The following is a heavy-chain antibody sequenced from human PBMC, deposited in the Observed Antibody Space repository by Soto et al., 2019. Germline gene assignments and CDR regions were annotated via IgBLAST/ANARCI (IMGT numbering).Heavy chain of an antibody. D-gene: IGHD4-17*01. J-gene: IGHJ2*01. CDR3: AKGGMTTVTGLDWYFDL. V-gene: IGHV3-30*18. CDR2: ILSDGSNK. CDR1: GFTFSTYG. Sequence: QVQLVESGGGVVQPGRSLRLSCAASGFTFSTYGMHWVRQAPGKGLEWVAVILSDGSNKNYADSVKGRFTISRDSSKNTLYLQMNSLRAEDTAVYYCAKGGMTTVTGLDWYFDLWGRGTLVTVSS.